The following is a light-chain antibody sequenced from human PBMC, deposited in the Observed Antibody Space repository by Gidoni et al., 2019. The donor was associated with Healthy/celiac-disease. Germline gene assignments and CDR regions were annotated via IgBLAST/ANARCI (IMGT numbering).Light chain of an antibody. V-gene: IGKV1-27*01. CDR1: QGISSY. CDR3: RRTYKALYT. CDR2: SAS. Sequence: DLQLPQSPSPLGASVGDRLTITCRVRQGISSYLNWYRQKPGKLPTLLIYSASHLQSGVPSRFMGGGSGTDFTLTISSLQPEVVATYYGRRTYKALYTFGQGTKLEIK. J-gene: IGKJ2*01.